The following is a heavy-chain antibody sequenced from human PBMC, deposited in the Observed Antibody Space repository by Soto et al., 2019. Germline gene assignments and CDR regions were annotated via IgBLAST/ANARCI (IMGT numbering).Heavy chain of an antibody. V-gene: IGHV4-30-4*01. CDR3: AREISDPPFFDY. J-gene: IGHJ4*02. CDR1: GGSISSVDYY. Sequence: SETLSLTCTVSGGSISSVDYYWSWIRQPPGKGLEWIGYIYYSGSTYYNPSLKSRVTISVDTSKNQFSLKLSSVTAADTAVYYCAREISDPPFFDYWGQGTLVTVSS. CDR2: IYYSGST.